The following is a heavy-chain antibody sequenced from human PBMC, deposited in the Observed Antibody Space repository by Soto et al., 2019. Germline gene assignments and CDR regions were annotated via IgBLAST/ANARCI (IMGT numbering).Heavy chain of an antibody. J-gene: IGHJ4*02. CDR2: IIPIFGTA. CDR1: GGTFSSYA. V-gene: IGHV1-69*01. CDR3: ARATSSPDSSGYYSFDY. Sequence: QVQLVQSGAEVKKPGSSVKVSCKASGGTFSSYAISWVRQAPGQGLEWMGGIIPIFGTAHYAQKFQGRVTITADESTSTAYMELSSLRSEDTAVYYCARATSSPDSSGYYSFDYWGQGTLVTVSS. D-gene: IGHD3-22*01.